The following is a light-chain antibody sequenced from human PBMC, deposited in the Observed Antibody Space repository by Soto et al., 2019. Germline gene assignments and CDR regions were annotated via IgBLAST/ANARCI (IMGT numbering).Light chain of an antibody. CDR2: DVS. Sequence: QSALTQPASVSGSPGQSITISCTGTSSDVGGYNYVSWYQQHPGKAPKLMIYDVSNRPSGVSNRFSGSKSSNTASLTISGLQDEEAADYYCSSYTSSSPRVFGGGTKLTVL. CDR3: SSYTSSSPRV. V-gene: IGLV2-14*01. CDR1: SSDVGGYNY. J-gene: IGLJ3*02.